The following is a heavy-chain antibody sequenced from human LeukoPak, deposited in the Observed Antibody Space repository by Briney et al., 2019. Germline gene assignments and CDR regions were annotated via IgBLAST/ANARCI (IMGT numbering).Heavy chain of an antibody. Sequence: GGSLRLSCAASGFTLSSYSMHWIRQAPGKGLEFVSAISKNGRNTYYGNSMKGRFTISRDISKNTLYLQMGSLRPEDMAVYYCARVDSGSACASWGQGILVTVSS. CDR1: GFTLSSYS. CDR2: ISKNGRNT. D-gene: IGHD6-19*01. V-gene: IGHV3-64*01. J-gene: IGHJ1*01. CDR3: ARVDSGSACAS.